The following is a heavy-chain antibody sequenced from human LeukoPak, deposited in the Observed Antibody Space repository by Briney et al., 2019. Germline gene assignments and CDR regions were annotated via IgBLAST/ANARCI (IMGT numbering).Heavy chain of an antibody. Sequence: SETLSLTCTVSGGSISSYYWSWIRQPAGKGLEWIGRIYTSGSTNYNPSLKSRVTMSVDTSKNQSSLKLSSVTAADTAVYYCARGRPDYDAFDIWGQGTMVTVSS. V-gene: IGHV4-4*07. CDR3: ARGRPDYDAFDI. CDR1: GGSISSYY. CDR2: IYTSGST. D-gene: IGHD6-6*01. J-gene: IGHJ3*02.